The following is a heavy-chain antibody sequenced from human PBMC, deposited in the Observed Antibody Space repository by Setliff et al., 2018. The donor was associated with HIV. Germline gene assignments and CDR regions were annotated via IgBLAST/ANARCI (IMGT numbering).Heavy chain of an antibody. Sequence: SETLSLTCTVSGGSISSYYWSWIRQPPGKGLEWIGYIYTSGSTNYNPSLKSRVTISVDTSKNQFSLKLSSVTAADTAVYYCARDGYCGVDCYHDAFDIWGQGTMVTVSS. V-gene: IGHV4-4*08. J-gene: IGHJ3*02. D-gene: IGHD2-21*02. CDR1: GGSISSYY. CDR2: IYTSGST. CDR3: ARDGYCGVDCYHDAFDI.